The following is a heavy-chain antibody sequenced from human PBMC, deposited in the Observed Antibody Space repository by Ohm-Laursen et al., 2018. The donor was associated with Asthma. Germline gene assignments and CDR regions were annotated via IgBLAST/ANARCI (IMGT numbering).Heavy chain of an antibody. CDR3: ARDGRLRGSFDY. CDR1: GDSINSGNNY. V-gene: IGHV4-31*03. CDR2: IHYSGTT. J-gene: IGHJ4*02. D-gene: IGHD3-10*01. Sequence: SQTLSLTCTASGDSINSGNNYWTWIRQRPGTGLEWIGNIHYSGTTIYTPSLESRLTISLDTSKNQFSLNLSSVTAADTALYFCARDGRLRGSFDYWGQGNLVTVSS.